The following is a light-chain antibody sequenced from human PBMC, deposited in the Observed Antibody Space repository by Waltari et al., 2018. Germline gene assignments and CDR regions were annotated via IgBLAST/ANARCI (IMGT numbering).Light chain of an antibody. CDR3: QHYVRLPAT. V-gene: IGKV3-20*01. Sequence: IVLTQSPGTLSLSPGERATLAFRASQSVSRSLAWYQQKPGQAPKLLIYGASTRATGIPDRFTVSGSGTDFSLTISSLEPEDFAIYYCQHYVRLPATFGQGTKVEIK. CDR1: QSVSRS. CDR2: GAS. J-gene: IGKJ1*01.